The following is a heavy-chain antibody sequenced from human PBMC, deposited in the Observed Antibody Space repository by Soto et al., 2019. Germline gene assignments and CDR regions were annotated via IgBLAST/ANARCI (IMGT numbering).Heavy chain of an antibody. CDR2: IWYDGSNK. V-gene: IGHV3-33*01. J-gene: IGHJ6*02. D-gene: IGHD6-13*01. CDR1: GFTFSSYG. CDR3: ARQAIAAAGEGAGGMDV. Sequence: QVQLVESGGGVVQPGRSLRLSCAASGFTFSSYGMHWVRQAPGKGLEWVAVIWYDGSNKYYADSVKGRFTISRDNSKNTLYLQMNSLRAEDTAVYYCARQAIAAAGEGAGGMDVWGQGTTVTVSS.